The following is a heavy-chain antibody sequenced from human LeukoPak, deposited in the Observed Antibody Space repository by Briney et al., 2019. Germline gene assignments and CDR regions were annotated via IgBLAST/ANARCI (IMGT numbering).Heavy chain of an antibody. V-gene: IGHV4-59*01. CDR3: ARSPWLGFELTCAFDI. J-gene: IGHJ3*02. Sequence: SETLSLTSTLSGASISRYSWSWIRPPPGKGREWVGYIYDSVCTNYNPSLKSRVTISVDTSKNKFSLKLSSVTAADTAVYYCARSPWLGFELTCAFDIWGQGTMVTVSS. D-gene: IGHD6-19*01. CDR1: GASISRYS. CDR2: IYDSVCT.